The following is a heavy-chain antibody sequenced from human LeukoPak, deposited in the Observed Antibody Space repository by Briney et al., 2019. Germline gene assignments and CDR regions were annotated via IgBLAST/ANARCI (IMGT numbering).Heavy chain of an antibody. J-gene: IGHJ6*03. D-gene: IGHD3-3*01. CDR3: ARDPSPYYDFWSGYYYMDV. V-gene: IGHV4-34*01. CDR1: GGSFSGYY. Sequence: SETLSLTCAVYGGSFSGYYWSWIRQPPGKGLEWIGEINHSGSTNYNPSLKSRVTISVDTSKNQFSLKLSSVTAADTAVYYCARDPSPYYDFWSGYYYMDVWGKGTTVTVSS. CDR2: INHSGST.